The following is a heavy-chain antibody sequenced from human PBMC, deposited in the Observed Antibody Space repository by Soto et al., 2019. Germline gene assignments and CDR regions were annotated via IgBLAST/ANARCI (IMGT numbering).Heavy chain of an antibody. CDR3: ARRYYYDSSGFTHAFDI. J-gene: IGHJ3*02. D-gene: IGHD3-22*01. Sequence: QLQLQESGPGLVKPSETLSLTYTVSGGSISSSSYYWGWIRQPPGKGLEWIGSIYYSGSTYYNPSLKSRVTISVDTSKNQFSLKLSSVTAADTAVYYCARRYYYDSSGFTHAFDIWGQGTMVTVSS. CDR2: IYYSGST. CDR1: GGSISSSSYY. V-gene: IGHV4-39*01.